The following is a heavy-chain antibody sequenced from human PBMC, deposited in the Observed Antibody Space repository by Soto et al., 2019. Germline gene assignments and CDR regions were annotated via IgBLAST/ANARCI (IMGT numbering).Heavy chain of an antibody. V-gene: IGHV1-2*02. CDR1: GYPVTAYY. Sequence: QLHLVQSGAVVKKPGASVTVSCSASGYPVTAYYMHWVRQAPGRGLEWMGGINPATGAAKYTQTVRGRVTMTRDTATRTVFMELSGLTSEDTAVFYWARGGGVGVAGSAAFDMWGQGTLVTVSS. CDR3: ARGGGVGVAGSAAFDM. D-gene: IGHD3-3*01. J-gene: IGHJ3*02. CDR2: INPATGAA.